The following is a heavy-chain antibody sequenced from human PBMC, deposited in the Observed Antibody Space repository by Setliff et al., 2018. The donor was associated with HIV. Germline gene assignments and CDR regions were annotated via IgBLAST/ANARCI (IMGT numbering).Heavy chain of an antibody. CDR2: IYHRGGA. Sequence: SETLSLTCSVSGSSISSNSYWWAWIRQPPGKGLEYIGTIYHRGGAFNNPSLKSRVVMSVDTSKNQFSLKLTSVTAADTATYYCARDTGVNVAPDGRGYHTFDFWGRGTMVTVSS. CDR3: ARDTGVNVAPDGRGYHTFDF. V-gene: IGHV4-38-2*02. CDR1: GSSISSNSY. J-gene: IGHJ3*01. D-gene: IGHD2-8*02.